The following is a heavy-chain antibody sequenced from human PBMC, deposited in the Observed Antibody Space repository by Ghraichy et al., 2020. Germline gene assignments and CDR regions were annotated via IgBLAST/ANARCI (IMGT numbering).Heavy chain of an antibody. CDR2: IKSKSDGETT. J-gene: IGHJ4*02. V-gene: IGHV3-15*01. CDR1: GITFTHAW. CDR3: ATDHEGSGDNRGLCFAY. D-gene: IGHD4-23*01. Sequence: GGSLRLSCAASGITFTHAWMSWVRQPPGRGLEWVGRIKSKSDGETTDYAPPVKGRFTISRDDSKNMLFLEVNSLGTEDTGIYFCATDHEGSGDNRGLCFAYWGQGTLVTVSS.